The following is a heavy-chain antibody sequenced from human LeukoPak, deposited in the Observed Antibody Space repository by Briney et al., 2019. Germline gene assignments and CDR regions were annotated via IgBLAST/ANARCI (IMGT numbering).Heavy chain of an antibody. CDR2: VHLSGRT. V-gene: IGHV4-4*02. J-gene: IGHJ4*02. Sequence: SETLSLTCGVSGGSISSTNWWTWVRQPPGEGLEWIGEVHLSGRTNYNPSLESRVTMSVDMSENHISLKLTSVTAADTAVYYCARFDGYVRYFDYWGQGTLVTVSS. CDR3: ARFDGYVRYFDY. CDR1: GGSISSTNW. D-gene: IGHD5-18*01.